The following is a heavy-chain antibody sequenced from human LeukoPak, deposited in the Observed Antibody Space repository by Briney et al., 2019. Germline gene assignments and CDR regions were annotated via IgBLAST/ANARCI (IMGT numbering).Heavy chain of an antibody. CDR3: AKRPDRSYYDRTGYYYFDY. V-gene: IGHV3-23*01. Sequence: GGSLRLSCAASGFTFSSFSMIWVRQAPGKGLEWVSSIGGLGGSTFYAVSVKGRFTISRDNSKNTLYLQMNSLRAEDTAVYYCAKRPDRSYYDRTGYYYFDYWGQGTLVTVSS. J-gene: IGHJ4*02. CDR1: GFTFSSFS. D-gene: IGHD3-22*01. CDR2: IGGLGGST.